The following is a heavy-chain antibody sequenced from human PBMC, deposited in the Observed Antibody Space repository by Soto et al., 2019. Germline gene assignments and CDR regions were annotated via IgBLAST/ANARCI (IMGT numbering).Heavy chain of an antibody. Sequence: EVHLLESGGGLVQPGGSLRLSCTASGFTFSSYAMTWVRQAPGRGLEGVSGITASGGRTFYADSVKGRFTISRDNSRSTLYLQMNRLRDEDTAVYYCAKDTRYADYVRWFDSWGQGTLVTVSS. D-gene: IGHD4-17*01. V-gene: IGHV3-23*01. CDR2: ITASGGRT. J-gene: IGHJ5*01. CDR1: GFTFSSYA. CDR3: AKDTRYADYVRWFDS.